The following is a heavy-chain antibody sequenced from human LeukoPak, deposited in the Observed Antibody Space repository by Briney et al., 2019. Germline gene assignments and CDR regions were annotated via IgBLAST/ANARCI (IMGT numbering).Heavy chain of an antibody. CDR2: INNNGDKT. CDR1: GFTFSSYS. D-gene: IGHD1-1*01. Sequence: GGSLRLSCAAFGFTFSSYSMHWVRQTPGKGLECVSGINNNGDKTYYANSVKGRFTISRDNSKNTLYLQMGSLRVEDMAVYYCARSGGDDTDYYSYMNVWGRGTTVTVSS. J-gene: IGHJ6*03. CDR3: ARSGGDDTDYYSYMNV. V-gene: IGHV3-64*01.